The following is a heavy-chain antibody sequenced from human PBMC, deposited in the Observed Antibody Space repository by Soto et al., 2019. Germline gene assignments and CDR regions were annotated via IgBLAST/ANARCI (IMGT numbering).Heavy chain of an antibody. CDR2: ISAYNGNT. CDR1: GYTFTSYG. J-gene: IGHJ6*02. Sequence: GASVKVSCKASGYTFTSYGISWVRQAPGQGLEWMGWISAYNGNTNYAQKLKGRVTMTTDTSTSTAYMELRSLRSDDTAVYYCARGGKLRYFDWLHQSQALYGMDVWGQGTTVTVSS. D-gene: IGHD3-9*01. CDR3: ARGGKLRYFDWLHQSQALYGMDV. V-gene: IGHV1-18*01.